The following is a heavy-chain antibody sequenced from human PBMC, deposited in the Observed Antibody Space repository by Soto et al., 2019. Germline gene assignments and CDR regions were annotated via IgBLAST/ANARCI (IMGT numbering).Heavy chain of an antibody. J-gene: IGHJ4*02. CDR3: ARGPMGAPPGY. CDR2: IYHSGST. CDR1: GGSISSGGYS. V-gene: IGHV4-30-2*01. Sequence: SETLSLTCAVSGGSISSGGYSWSWIRQPPGKGLEWIGYIYHSGSTYYNPSLKSRVTISVDRSKNQFSLKLSSVTAADTAVYYCARGPMGAPPGYWGQGTLVTVSS. D-gene: IGHD1-26*01.